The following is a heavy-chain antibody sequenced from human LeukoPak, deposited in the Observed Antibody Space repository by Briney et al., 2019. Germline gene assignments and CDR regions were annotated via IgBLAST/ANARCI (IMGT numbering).Heavy chain of an antibody. V-gene: IGHV4-38-2*02. J-gene: IGHJ4*02. CDR1: GYSISFGYY. CDR2: IFHSGST. CDR3: ARPLERGPIDF. D-gene: IGHD1-1*01. Sequence: SETLSLTCTVSGYSISFGYYRGWIRPTPGKGLEWIGNIFHSGSTSYNPSFKSRVTISVDTSKNQFSLRLSSMTAADTAIYYCARPLERGPIDFWGQGTLVTVSS.